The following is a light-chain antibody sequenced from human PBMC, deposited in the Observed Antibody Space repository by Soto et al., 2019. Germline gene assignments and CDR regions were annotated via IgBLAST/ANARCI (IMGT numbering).Light chain of an antibody. CDR1: QSVSNNY. Sequence: EIVLTQSPGTLSVSAGEGATLSCRASQSVSNNYLAWYQQKPGQAPRLLIYGASNRATGIPDRFSGSGSGTDFTLTITSLEPEDFAVYYCQQRSNWPPITFGQGTRLEI. CDR2: GAS. CDR3: QQRSNWPPIT. V-gene: IGKV3D-20*02. J-gene: IGKJ5*01.